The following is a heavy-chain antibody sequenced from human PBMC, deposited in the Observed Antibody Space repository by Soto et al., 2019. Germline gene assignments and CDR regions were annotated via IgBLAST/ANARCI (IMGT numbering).Heavy chain of an antibody. CDR1: GGSISSSSYY. V-gene: IGHV4-39*01. Sequence: SETLSLTCTVSGGSISSSSYYWGWIRQPPGKGLEWIGSIYYSGSTYYNPSLKSRVTISVDTSKNQFSLKLSSVTAADTAVYYCARRVVPAAISPFSDYWGQGTLVTVPQ. J-gene: IGHJ4*02. D-gene: IGHD2-2*02. CDR3: ARRVVPAAISPFSDY. CDR2: IYYSGST.